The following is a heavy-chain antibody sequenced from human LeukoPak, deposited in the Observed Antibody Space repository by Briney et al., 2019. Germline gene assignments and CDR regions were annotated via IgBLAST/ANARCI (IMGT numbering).Heavy chain of an antibody. CDR2: IKYDGSAT. V-gene: IGHV3-74*01. CDR3: AMDINGDLFHV. D-gene: IGHD2-2*03. Sequence: QPGGSLRLSCVGSEFSFSSYWMHWVRQAPEKGLEWVSSIKYDGSATTFADSVKGRFSISTDSAKNTAYLQMNSLRVEDTAIYYCAMDINGDLFHVWGQGTLVTVSS. CDR1: EFSFSSYW. J-gene: IGHJ4*02.